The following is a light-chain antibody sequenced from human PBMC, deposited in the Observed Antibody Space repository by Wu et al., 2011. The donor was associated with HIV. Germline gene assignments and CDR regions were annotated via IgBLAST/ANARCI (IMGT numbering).Light chain of an antibody. CDR1: QSINNW. CDR2: KAS. V-gene: IGKV1-5*03. Sequence: DIQMTQSPSILSASVGDRVTITCRASQSINNWLAWYQQKPGRAPNLLIYKASTLKSGVPSRFSGSGSGTEFTLTISSLQSDDFATYYCQQYNSYLWTFGQGTKVEI. J-gene: IGKJ1*01. CDR3: QQYNSYLWT.